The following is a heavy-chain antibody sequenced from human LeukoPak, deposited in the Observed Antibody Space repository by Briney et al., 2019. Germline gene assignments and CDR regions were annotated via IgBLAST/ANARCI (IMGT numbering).Heavy chain of an antibody. V-gene: IGHV3-20*04. J-gene: IGHJ4*02. D-gene: IGHD2-2*02. CDR2: INWNGGRT. Sequence: GGSLRLSCTASGFTFRDYGLSWVRQAPGKGLDWVSDINWNGGRTGYADSVKGRFTISRDNAKNSLYLQMNSLRVEDTALYYCAREHYTAGFDYWGQGTLVTVSS. CDR3: AREHYTAGFDY. CDR1: GFTFRDYG.